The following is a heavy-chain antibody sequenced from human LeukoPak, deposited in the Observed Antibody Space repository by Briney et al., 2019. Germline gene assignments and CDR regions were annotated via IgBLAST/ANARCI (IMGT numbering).Heavy chain of an antibody. J-gene: IGHJ4*02. Sequence: SVKVSCKASGGTFSSYAISWVRQAPGQGLEWMGGIVPFFGAANYAQNLQGRVTITADESTSTTYMELNSLRSEDTAVYYCARGPYYGDYFSIYYWGQGTLVTVSS. CDR3: ARGPYYGDYFSIYY. V-gene: IGHV1-69*13. CDR2: IVPFFGAA. CDR1: GGTFSSYA. D-gene: IGHD4-17*01.